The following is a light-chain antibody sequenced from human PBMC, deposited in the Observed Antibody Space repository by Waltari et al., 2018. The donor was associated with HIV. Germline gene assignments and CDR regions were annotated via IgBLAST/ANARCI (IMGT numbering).Light chain of an antibody. J-gene: IGLJ3*02. CDR1: SSDVGGYNY. Sequence: QSALTQPASVSGSPGQSITISCTGTSSDVGGYNYDSWYQQHPGKAPKLMIYEVSNRPSGVSNRFSGSKSVNTASLTISCLQAEDEADYYCSSYTSSSTRLFGGGTKLTVL. V-gene: IGLV2-14*01. CDR3: SSYTSSSTRL. CDR2: EVS.